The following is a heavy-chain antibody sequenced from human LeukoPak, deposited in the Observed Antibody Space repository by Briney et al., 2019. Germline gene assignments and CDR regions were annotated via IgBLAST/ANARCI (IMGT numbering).Heavy chain of an antibody. V-gene: IGHV1-69*05. J-gene: IGHJ6*03. Sequence: ASVKVSCKASGGTFNSYAISWVRQAPGQGLEGMGGIMPLFGTANYAQEIQGRVTFTTDESASTAYMEVSSLRSEDTAVYYCASGSLGDGYGVGDYYQYMDVWGKGTTVTVSS. CDR1: GGTFNSYA. CDR3: ASGSLGDGYGVGDYYQYMDV. D-gene: IGHD5-24*01. CDR2: IMPLFGTA.